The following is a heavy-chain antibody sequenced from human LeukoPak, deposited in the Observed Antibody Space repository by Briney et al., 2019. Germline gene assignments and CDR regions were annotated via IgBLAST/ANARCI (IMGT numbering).Heavy chain of an antibody. Sequence: SETLSLTCTVSGDSIISHYWSWIRQPTGKGLEWIGYVYYSGSTNYNPSLKTRVTISVDTSKNQFSLKLTSVTAADTAVYYCARDRRYYDTRGSPLGWFDPWGQGTLVTVSS. D-gene: IGHD3-22*01. J-gene: IGHJ5*02. CDR2: VYYSGST. CDR1: GDSIISHY. CDR3: ARDRRYYDTRGSPLGWFDP. V-gene: IGHV4-59*11.